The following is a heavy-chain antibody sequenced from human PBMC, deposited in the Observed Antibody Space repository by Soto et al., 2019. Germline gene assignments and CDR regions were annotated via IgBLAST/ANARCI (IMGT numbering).Heavy chain of an antibody. CDR1: GFSFSNFA. J-gene: IGHJ6*02. Sequence: EVQLLEYGGGLVQPGGSLKLSCAASGFSFSNFAVTWVRQAPGKGLEWGSTISGSGNSRYYADSVKGRFTVSRDNSKDTLYQQMNSLRAEDTAVYYCAKEYVAEVPDTKGVYYYYCGMDGWGHGTKVTVSS. CDR3: AKEYVAEVPDTKGVYYYYCGMDG. D-gene: IGHD3-16*01. CDR2: ISGSGNSR. V-gene: IGHV3-23*01.